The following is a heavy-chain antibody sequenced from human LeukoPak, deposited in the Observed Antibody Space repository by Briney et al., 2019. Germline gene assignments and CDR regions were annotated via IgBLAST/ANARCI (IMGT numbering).Heavy chain of an antibody. Sequence: PSETLSLTCAVYGGSFSGYYWSWIRQPPGKGLEWIGEINHSGSTNYNPSLKSRVTISVDTSKNQFSLKLSSVTAADTAVYYCASSYYDFWSGYIPTNYWGQGTLVTVSS. CDR3: ASSYYDFWSGYIPTNY. V-gene: IGHV4-34*01. CDR1: GGSFSGYY. CDR2: INHSGST. J-gene: IGHJ4*02. D-gene: IGHD3-3*01.